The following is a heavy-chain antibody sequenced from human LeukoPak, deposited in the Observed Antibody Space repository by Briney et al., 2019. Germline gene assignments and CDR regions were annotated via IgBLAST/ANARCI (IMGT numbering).Heavy chain of an antibody. J-gene: IGHJ4*02. D-gene: IGHD4-11*01. Sequence: GGSLRLSCLTSGFTFSTNAMSWVRQAPGKGLEWISGISGSGASTYYADSVKGRFTISRDNSKNTLYLQMNSLRAEDTALYYCATSTVAKYDYWGQGTLVAVSS. V-gene: IGHV3-23*01. CDR2: ISGSGAST. CDR1: GFTFSTNA. CDR3: ATSTVAKYDY.